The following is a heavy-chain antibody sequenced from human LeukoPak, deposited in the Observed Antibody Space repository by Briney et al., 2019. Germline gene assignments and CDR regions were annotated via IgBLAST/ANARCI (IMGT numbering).Heavy chain of an antibody. CDR2: IRYDGSNK. CDR3: AREGTYSSSPGAFDI. Sequence: GGSLRLSCAVSGFTFNNYAMTWVRQAPGKGLEWVAFIRYDGSNKYYADSVKGRFTISRDNSKNTLYLQMNSLRAEDTAVYYCAREGTYSSSPGAFDIWGQGTMVTVSS. D-gene: IGHD6-13*01. CDR1: GFTFNNYA. V-gene: IGHV3-30*02. J-gene: IGHJ3*02.